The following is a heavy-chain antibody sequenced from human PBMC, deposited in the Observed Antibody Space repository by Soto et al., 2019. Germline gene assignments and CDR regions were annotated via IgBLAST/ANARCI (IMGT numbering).Heavy chain of an antibody. CDR1: GGSISSGDYY. CDR2: IYYSEST. D-gene: IGHD6-13*01. J-gene: IGHJ5*02. CDR3: ARAGYSSSWYRGNNWFDP. Sequence: SETLSLTCTVSGGSISSGDYYWSWIRQPPGKGLEWIGYIYYSESTYHNPSLKSRVTISVDTSKNQFYLKLSSVTAADTAVYYCARAGYSSSWYRGNNWFDPWGQGTLVTVSS. V-gene: IGHV4-30-4*01.